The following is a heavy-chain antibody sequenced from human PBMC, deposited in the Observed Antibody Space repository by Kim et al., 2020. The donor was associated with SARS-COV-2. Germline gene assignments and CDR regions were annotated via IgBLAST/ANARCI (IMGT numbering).Heavy chain of an antibody. CDR1: GFTFSSYA. V-gene: IGHV3-23*01. CDR3: AKGERNNWSFFDY. J-gene: IGHJ4*02. Sequence: GGSLRLSCAASGFTFSSYAMSWVRQAPGKGLEWVSLISGSGGSTYHADSVKGRFAISRDNSKKTLYLQMNSLRAEDTALYYCAKGERNNWSFFDYWGQGTLVTVSS. D-gene: IGHD1-1*01. CDR2: ISGSGGST.